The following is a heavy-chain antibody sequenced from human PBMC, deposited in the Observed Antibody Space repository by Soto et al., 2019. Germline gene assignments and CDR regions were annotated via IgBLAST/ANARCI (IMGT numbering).Heavy chain of an antibody. D-gene: IGHD3-10*01. J-gene: IGHJ4*02. Sequence: QVQLVQSGAEVKKPGASVKVSCKASGYTFSSYDINWVRQATGQGLEWMGWMNPTSGDTGYAQQFQGRVTMTRNTSITSAYMELYSLRSEDTAVYYCAKVSRRGSSIDFDYWGQGTLVTVSP. CDR1: GYTFSSYD. CDR2: MNPTSGDT. V-gene: IGHV1-8*01. CDR3: AKVSRRGSSIDFDY.